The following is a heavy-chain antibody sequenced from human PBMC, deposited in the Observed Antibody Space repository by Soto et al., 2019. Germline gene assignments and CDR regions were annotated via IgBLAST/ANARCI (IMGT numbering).Heavy chain of an antibody. CDR3: ARQTYSSGWYYFDY. J-gene: IGHJ4*02. CDR2: IYYSGST. D-gene: IGHD6-19*01. CDR1: GGSISSSSYY. Sequence: SETLSLTCTVSGGSISSSSYYWGWIRQPPGKGLEWIGSIYYSGSTYYNPSLKSRVTISVDTSKNQFSLKLSSVTAADTAVYYCARQTYSSGWYYFDYWGQGTLVTAPQ. V-gene: IGHV4-39*01.